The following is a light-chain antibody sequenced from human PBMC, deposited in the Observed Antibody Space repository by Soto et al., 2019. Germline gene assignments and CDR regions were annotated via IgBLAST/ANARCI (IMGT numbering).Light chain of an antibody. CDR2: KAS. J-gene: IGKJ2*01. V-gene: IGKV1-5*03. CDR1: QSISSW. Sequence: DIQMTQSPSTLSASVGDRVTITCRASQSISSWLAWYQQKPGKAPKLLIYKASSLESGVPSRFRGSGSGTDSTITISSLQPDDFATYYCQQYNSYSMYTFGQGTKLDIK. CDR3: QQYNSYSMYT.